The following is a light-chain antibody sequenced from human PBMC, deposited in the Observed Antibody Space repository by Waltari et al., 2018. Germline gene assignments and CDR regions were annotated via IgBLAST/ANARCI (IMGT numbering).Light chain of an antibody. V-gene: IGKV4-1*01. Sequence: DIVMTQSPDSLAVSLGERATINCKSRQSVLHTANNRNDLAWYRQKPGQPPKLLIYWASSRASGVPDRFSGSGSGADFTLTIGSLQPEDVAVYFCQQYYSTPYTFGQGTKLEIK. CDR2: WAS. CDR1: QSVLHTANNRND. J-gene: IGKJ2*01. CDR3: QQYYSTPYT.